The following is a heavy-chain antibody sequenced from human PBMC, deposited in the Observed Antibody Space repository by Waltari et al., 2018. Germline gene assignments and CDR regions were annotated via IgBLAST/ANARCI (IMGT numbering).Heavy chain of an antibody. Sequence: QLQLQESGPGLVKPSETLSLTCTVSGGPISSSSYYWGWIRQPPGKGLEWIGSIYYSGSTYYNPSLKSRVTISVDTSKNQFSLKLSSVTAADTAVYYCARETDCGGDCYFYFDYWGQGTLVTVSS. CDR2: IYYSGST. CDR3: ARETDCGGDCYFYFDY. D-gene: IGHD2-21*01. CDR1: GGPISSSSYY. V-gene: IGHV4-39*07. J-gene: IGHJ4*02.